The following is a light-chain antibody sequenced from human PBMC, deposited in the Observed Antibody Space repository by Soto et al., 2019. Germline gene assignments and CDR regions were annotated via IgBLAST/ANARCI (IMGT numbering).Light chain of an antibody. J-gene: IGKJ1*01. CDR2: GAF. CDR3: QQYKDWPTT. CDR1: QSVGST. V-gene: IGKV3-15*01. Sequence: IVMTQSPATLSVSPGERATLSCRASQSVGSTVAWYQQKPGQAPRLLIYGAFARATGIPARFSGSGSGTEFTLTISSLQSEDFAIYYCQQYKDWPTTFGQGTKV.